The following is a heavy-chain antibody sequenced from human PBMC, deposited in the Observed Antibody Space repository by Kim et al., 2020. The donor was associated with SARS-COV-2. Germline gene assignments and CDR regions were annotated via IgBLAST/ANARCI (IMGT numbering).Heavy chain of an antibody. CDR1: GGSFSGYY. Sequence: SETLSLTCAVYGGSFSGYYWSWIRQPPGKGLEWIGEINHSGSTNYNPSLKSRVTISVDTSKNQFSLKPSSVTAADTAVYYCAREDGSGSQYAFDIWGQGTMVTLSS. D-gene: IGHD3-10*01. J-gene: IGHJ3*02. CDR2: INHSGST. V-gene: IGHV4-34*01. CDR3: AREDGSGSQYAFDI.